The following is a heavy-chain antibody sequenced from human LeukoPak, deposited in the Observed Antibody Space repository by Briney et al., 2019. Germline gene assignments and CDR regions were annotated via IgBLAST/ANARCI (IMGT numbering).Heavy chain of an antibody. CDR3: AKAVKMYDILTGFDY. CDR1: GFTFTNFA. Sequence: GGSLRLSCAASGFTFTNFAMTWVRQAPGKGLEWVSAISNSGVSTYHADSVKGRFTISRDNSKNTLYLQMSSLRAEDTAVYYRAKAVKMYDILTGFDYWGQGTLVTVSS. D-gene: IGHD3-9*01. CDR2: ISNSGVST. J-gene: IGHJ4*02. V-gene: IGHV3-23*01.